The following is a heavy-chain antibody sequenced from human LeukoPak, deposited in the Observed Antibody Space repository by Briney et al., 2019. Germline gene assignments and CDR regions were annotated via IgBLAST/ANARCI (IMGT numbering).Heavy chain of an antibody. D-gene: IGHD1-26*01. Sequence: GGSLRLFCAASGFTFSSYAMHWVRQAPGKGLEWVAVISYDGSNKYYADSVKGRFTISRDNSKNTLYLQMNSLRAEDTAVYYCARSARLRVGATKSDAFDIWGQGTMVTVSS. CDR1: GFTFSSYA. CDR3: ARSARLRVGATKSDAFDI. CDR2: ISYDGSNK. J-gene: IGHJ3*02. V-gene: IGHV3-30*01.